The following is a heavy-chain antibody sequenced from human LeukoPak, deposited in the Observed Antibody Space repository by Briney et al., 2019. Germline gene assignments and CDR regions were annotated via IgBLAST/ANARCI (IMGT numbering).Heavy chain of an antibody. CDR2: INTNTGNP. D-gene: IGHD1-26*01. V-gene: IGHV7-4-1*02. Sequence: GASVKVSCKASGGTFSSYAMNWVRQAPGQGLEWMGWINTNTGNPTYAQGFTGRFVFSLDTSVSTAYLQISSLKAEDTAVYYCARMERWELQSDWFDPWGQGTLVTVSS. J-gene: IGHJ5*02. CDR3: ARMERWELQSDWFDP. CDR1: GGTFSSYA.